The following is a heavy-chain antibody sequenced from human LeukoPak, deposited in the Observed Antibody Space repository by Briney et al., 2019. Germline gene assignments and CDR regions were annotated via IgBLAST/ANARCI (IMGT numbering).Heavy chain of an antibody. Sequence: PGGSLRLSCAASGFTFSDARMSWVRQAPGKGLEWVGLIKSKADGGTTDYAAPVKGRSTISRDDSKNTLYLQMNSVRTEDTAVYYCTPVWRPIHCRWGQGTLVTVSS. V-gene: IGHV3-15*01. CDR3: TPVWRPIHCR. D-gene: IGHD1-1*01. J-gene: IGHJ4*02. CDR2: IKSKADGGTT. CDR1: GFTFSDAR.